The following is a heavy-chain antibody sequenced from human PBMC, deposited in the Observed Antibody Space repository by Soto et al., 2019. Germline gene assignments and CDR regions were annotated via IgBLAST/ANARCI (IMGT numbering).Heavy chain of an antibody. Sequence: ASVKVSCKVSGYTLTELSMHWVRQAPGKGLEWMGGFDPEDGETIYAQKFQGRVTMTEDTSTDTAYMELSSLRSEDTAVYYCATAYDSCGYYYLVAFDIWGQGTMVTVSS. D-gene: IGHD3-22*01. CDR1: GYTLTELS. CDR3: ATAYDSCGYYYLVAFDI. CDR2: FDPEDGET. J-gene: IGHJ3*02. V-gene: IGHV1-24*01.